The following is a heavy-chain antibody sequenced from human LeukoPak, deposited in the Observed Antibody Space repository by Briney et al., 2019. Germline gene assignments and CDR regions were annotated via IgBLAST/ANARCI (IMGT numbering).Heavy chain of an antibody. D-gene: IGHD3-10*01. CDR3: AKDMVLWFGEYDY. V-gene: IGHV3-23*01. Sequence: GGSLRLSCAASGFTFSSYAMSWVRQAPGRGLEWVSAISGSGGSTYYADSVKGRFTISRDNSKNTLYLQMNSLRAEDTAVYYCAKDMVLWFGEYDYWGQGTLVTVSS. J-gene: IGHJ4*02. CDR1: GFTFSSYA. CDR2: ISGSGGST.